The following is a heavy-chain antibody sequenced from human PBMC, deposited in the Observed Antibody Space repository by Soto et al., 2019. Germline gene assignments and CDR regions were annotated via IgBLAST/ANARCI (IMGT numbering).Heavy chain of an antibody. CDR1: GYTFASYG. V-gene: IGHV1-18*01. D-gene: IGHD1-26*01. CDR2: ISPYNGNT. Sequence: QVQLVQSGAEVKKPGASVKVSCKASGYTFASYGICWVRQAPGQGLEWMGWISPYNGNTNYAQKLQGRVTMTTDTCTSTAYTELTSLRSDDSAVYDCAGGGWDFDPGCQGTLVTGSS. CDR3: AGGGWDFDP. J-gene: IGHJ5*02.